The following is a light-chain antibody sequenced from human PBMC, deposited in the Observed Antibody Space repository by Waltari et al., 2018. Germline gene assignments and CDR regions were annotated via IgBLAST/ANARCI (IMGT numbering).Light chain of an antibody. CDR2: WAS. CDR1: QSVLFSSNHNNY. Sequence: DIVMTQSPDSLAVSLGETATINCKSSQSVLFSSNHNNYLAWYQQKPGQAPKLLIYWASTRESGVPDRFSGSGSGTDFTLTISSLQAEDVAIYYCQQYSSLPLTFGGGT. J-gene: IGKJ4*01. V-gene: IGKV4-1*01. CDR3: QQYSSLPLT.